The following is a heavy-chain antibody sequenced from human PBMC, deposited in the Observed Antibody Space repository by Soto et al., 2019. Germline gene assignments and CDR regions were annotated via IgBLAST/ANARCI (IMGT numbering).Heavy chain of an antibody. Sequence: ASVKVSCKASGYTFNAYYRHWVRQAPGQGLEWMGCINPDSGGTKYAQKFQGRVTMTRDTSITTAYMDLSSLRSDDTAVYYCARALSFGSGTFDYWGQGTLVTVSS. CDR1: GYTFNAYY. CDR2: INPDSGGT. D-gene: IGHD1-26*01. V-gene: IGHV1-2*02. J-gene: IGHJ4*02. CDR3: ARALSFGSGTFDY.